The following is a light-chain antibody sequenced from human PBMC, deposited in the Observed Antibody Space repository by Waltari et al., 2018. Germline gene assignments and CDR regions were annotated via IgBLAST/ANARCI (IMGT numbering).Light chain of an antibody. CDR3: TSFTTSITLV. Sequence: QSALTQPPSVSGSPGQSVTISCTGTSSDIGAYNRVSWYQQSPGTAPKLIISEVDVRPSGVPVRFSGSKSGNTASLTISGLQAEYEATYYCTSFTTSITLVFGGGTKVTVL. CDR2: EVD. V-gene: IGLV2-18*02. CDR1: SSDIGAYNR. J-gene: IGLJ3*02.